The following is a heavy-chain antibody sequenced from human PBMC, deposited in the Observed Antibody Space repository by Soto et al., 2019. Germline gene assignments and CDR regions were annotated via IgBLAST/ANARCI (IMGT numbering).Heavy chain of an antibody. CDR1: GYTFTGYY. CDR2: INPNSGGT. J-gene: IGHJ5*02. Sequence: GASVKVSCKASGYTFTGYYMHWVRQAPGQGLEWMGWINPNSGGTNYAQKFQGWVTMTRDTSISTAYMELSRLRSDDTAVYYCARDLSSSGYYLFDPRGQGTLVTVPS. CDR3: ARDLSSSGYYLFDP. V-gene: IGHV1-2*04. D-gene: IGHD3-22*01.